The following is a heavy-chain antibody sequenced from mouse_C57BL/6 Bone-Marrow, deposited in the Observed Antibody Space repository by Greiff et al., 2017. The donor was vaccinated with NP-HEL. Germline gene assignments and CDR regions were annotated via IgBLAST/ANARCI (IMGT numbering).Heavy chain of an antibody. V-gene: IGHV1-62-2*01. Sequence: VKLMESGAELVKPGASVKLSCKASGYTFTEYTIHWVKQRSGQGLEWIGWFYPGSGSIKYNEKFKDKATLTADKSSSTVYMELSRLTSEDSAVYFCARLAVITTVVADYAMDYWGQGTSVTVTS. CDR2: FYPGSGSI. CDR1: GYTFTEYT. J-gene: IGHJ4*01. CDR3: ARLAVITTVVADYAMDY. D-gene: IGHD1-1*01.